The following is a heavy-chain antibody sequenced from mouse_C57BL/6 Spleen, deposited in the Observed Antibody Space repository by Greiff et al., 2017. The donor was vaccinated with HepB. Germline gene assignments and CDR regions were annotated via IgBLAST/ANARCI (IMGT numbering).Heavy chain of an antibody. D-gene: IGHD2-14*01. CDR2: INPGSGGT. Sequence: QVQLKESGAELVRPGTSVKVSCKASGYAFTNYLIEWVKQRPGQGLEWIGVINPGSGGTNYNEKFKGKATLTADKSSSTAYMQLSSLTSEDSAVYFCARGRVQGFDYWGQGTTLTVSS. V-gene: IGHV1-54*01. CDR1: GYAFTNYL. CDR3: ARGRVQGFDY. J-gene: IGHJ2*01.